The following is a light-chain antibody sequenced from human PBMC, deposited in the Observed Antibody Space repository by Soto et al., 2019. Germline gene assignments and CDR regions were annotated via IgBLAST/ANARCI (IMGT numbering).Light chain of an antibody. Sequence: ETVLTQSPGTLSLSPGERASLSCRASQSTFSNYLAWFQKQPGQAPRLLIYETSNRATGVPDRFSGSGSGTDFTLTISRLEPEDFAVYYCHQYGNSPWTLGQGTKVEI. CDR2: ETS. V-gene: IGKV3-20*01. J-gene: IGKJ1*01. CDR1: QSTFSNY. CDR3: HQYGNSPWT.